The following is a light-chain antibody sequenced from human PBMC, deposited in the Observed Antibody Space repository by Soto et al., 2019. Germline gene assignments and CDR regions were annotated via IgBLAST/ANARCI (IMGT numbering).Light chain of an antibody. Sequence: QSVLTQPASVSGSPGQSITISCTGTSSDVGGYNYVSWYQQHPGKAPKLMIYEVTNRPSGVSNRFSGSKSGNTASLTISGLQAEDEADYYCSSYTGGSTLVFXTGTKGTVL. J-gene: IGLJ1*01. V-gene: IGLV2-14*01. CDR2: EVT. CDR3: SSYTGGSTLV. CDR1: SSDVGGYNY.